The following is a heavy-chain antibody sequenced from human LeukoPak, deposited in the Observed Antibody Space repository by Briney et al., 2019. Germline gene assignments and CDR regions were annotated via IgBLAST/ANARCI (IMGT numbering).Heavy chain of an antibody. CDR1: GYTFTSYY. Sequence: GASVKVSCKASGYTFTSYYMHWGRQAPGQGLEWMGRSNHSGGSTSYAQKFQGRVTMTRDTPTSTVYMELSSLRSEDTAVYYCARVVGLAARRAFDIWGQGTMVTVSS. V-gene: IGHV1-46*03. CDR3: ARVVGLAARRAFDI. D-gene: IGHD6-6*01. CDR2: SNHSGGST. J-gene: IGHJ3*02.